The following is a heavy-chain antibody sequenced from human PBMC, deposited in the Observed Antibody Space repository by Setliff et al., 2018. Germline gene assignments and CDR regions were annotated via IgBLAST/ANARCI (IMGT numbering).Heavy chain of an antibody. D-gene: IGHD4-17*01. CDR2: ISSSSSII. CDR1: GFTFSSFS. Sequence: PGGSLRLSCAASGFTFSSFSMNWVRQAPGEGLEWVSYISSSSSIIYYADSVKGRFTFSRDNAKNSLYLQMNSLRAEDTAVYYCVKDINLETTVTTCYDYWGQGTLVTVSS. CDR3: VKDINLETTVTTCYDY. J-gene: IGHJ4*02. V-gene: IGHV3-48*04.